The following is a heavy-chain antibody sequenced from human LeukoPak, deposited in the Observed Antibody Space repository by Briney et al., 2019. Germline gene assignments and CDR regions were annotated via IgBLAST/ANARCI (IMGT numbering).Heavy chain of an antibody. CDR1: GFTVSSNY. CDR3: ARGGYSSGCHY. CDR2: IYSGGST. J-gene: IGHJ4*02. V-gene: IGHV3-53*01. Sequence: PGGSLRLSCAASGFTVSSNYMSSVRQAPRKGLEWVSVIYSGGSTYYADSVKCRFTLSRDNSKNTLYLQMNSLRAEDTAVYYCARGGYSSGCHYWGQGTLVTVSS. D-gene: IGHD6-19*01.